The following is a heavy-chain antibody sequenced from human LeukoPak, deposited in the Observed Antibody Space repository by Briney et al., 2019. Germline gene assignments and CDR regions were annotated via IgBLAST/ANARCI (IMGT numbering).Heavy chain of an antibody. D-gene: IGHD3-10*01. CDR3: ARITDGSLDY. J-gene: IGHJ4*02. CDR2: IIPILGIA. CDR1: GGSFSSYA. V-gene: IGHV1-69*04. Sequence: SVKVSCKASGGSFSSYAISWVRQAPGQGLEWMGRIIPILGIANYAQKFQGRVTITADKSTSTAYMELSSLRSEDTAVYYCARITDGSLDYWGQGTLVTVSS.